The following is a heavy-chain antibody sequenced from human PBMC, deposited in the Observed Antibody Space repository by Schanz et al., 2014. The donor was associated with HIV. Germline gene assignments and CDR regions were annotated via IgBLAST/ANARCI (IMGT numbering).Heavy chain of an antibody. CDR3: ARDLSSVGSGWYGKWFDP. CDR1: GYTFNSHD. J-gene: IGHJ5*02. D-gene: IGHD6-19*01. Sequence: QVQLVQSGAEVKKPGASVKVSCKASGYTFNSHDINWVRQATGQGLEWMGWMNPNSGNTGYAQKFKGRVTMTRNTSITTAYMELSSLRSEDTAVYYCARDLSSVGSGWYGKWFDPWGQGTLVTVSS. V-gene: IGHV1-8*01. CDR2: MNPNSGNT.